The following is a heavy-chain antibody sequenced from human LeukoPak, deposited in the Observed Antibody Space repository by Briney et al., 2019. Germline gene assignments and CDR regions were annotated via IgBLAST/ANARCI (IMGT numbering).Heavy chain of an antibody. J-gene: IGHJ4*02. Sequence: SETLSLTCAVYGGSFSGYYWNWIRQPPGKGLEWIGEINHSGSTNYNPSLKSRVTISVDTSKNQFSLKLSSVTAADTAVYYCASLRPFDYWGQGTLVTVSS. CDR3: ASLRPFDY. V-gene: IGHV4-34*01. CDR1: GGSFSGYY. CDR2: INHSGST.